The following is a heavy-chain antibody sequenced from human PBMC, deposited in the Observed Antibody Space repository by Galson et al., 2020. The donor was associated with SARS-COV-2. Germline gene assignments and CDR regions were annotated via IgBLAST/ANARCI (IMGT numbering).Heavy chain of an antibody. CDR3: ARDYYGSGSYLGMDV. CDR1: GGSFSGYY. V-gene: IGHV4-34*01. CDR2: INHSGST. J-gene: IGHJ6*02. Sequence: SQASETLSLTCAVYGGSFSGYYWSWIRQPPGKGLEWIGEINHSGSTNYNPSLKSRVTISVDTSKNQFSLKLSSVTAADTAVYYCARDYYGSGSYLGMDVWDQGTTVTVSS. D-gene: IGHD3-10*01.